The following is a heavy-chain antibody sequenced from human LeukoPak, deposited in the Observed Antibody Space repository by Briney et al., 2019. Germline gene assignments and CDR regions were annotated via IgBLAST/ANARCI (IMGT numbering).Heavy chain of an antibody. CDR3: AKTLYIRAAPGGLDY. D-gene: IGHD3-16*01. V-gene: IGHV1-46*01. J-gene: IGHJ4*02. CDR2: INPSGGST. Sequence: ASVKVSCKASGYTFTSYYMHWVRQAPGQGLEWMGIINPSGGSTSYAQKFQGRVTMTRDTSTSTVYMELSSLRSEDTAVYYCAKTLYIRAAPGGLDYWGQGTLVTVSS. CDR1: GYTFTSYY.